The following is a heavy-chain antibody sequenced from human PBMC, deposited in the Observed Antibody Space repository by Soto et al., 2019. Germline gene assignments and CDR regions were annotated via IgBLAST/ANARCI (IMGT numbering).Heavy chain of an antibody. Sequence: PGGSLRLSCAASGFTFSSYGMHWVRQAPGKGLEWVAVIWYDGSNKYYADSVKGRFTISRDNSKNTLYLQMNSLRAEDTAVYYCARDLTVDTAMVTEGYYYYGMGVWGQGTTVTVSS. D-gene: IGHD5-18*01. CDR1: GFTFSSYG. V-gene: IGHV3-33*01. CDR2: IWYDGSNK. J-gene: IGHJ6*02. CDR3: ARDLTVDTAMVTEGYYYYGMGV.